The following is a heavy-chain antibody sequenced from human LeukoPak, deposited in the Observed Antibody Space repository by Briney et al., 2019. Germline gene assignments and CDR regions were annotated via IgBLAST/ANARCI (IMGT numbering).Heavy chain of an antibody. Sequence: GASVKVSCKASGYTFTSYYMHWVRQAPGQGLEWMGIINPSGGSTSYAQKFQGRVTMTRDTSTSTVYMELSSLRSEDTAVYYCARGRRIMIFGVVIAELGYWGRGTLVTVSS. CDR1: GYTFTSYY. J-gene: IGHJ4*02. CDR2: INPSGGST. D-gene: IGHD3-3*01. CDR3: ARGRRIMIFGVVIAELGY. V-gene: IGHV1-46*03.